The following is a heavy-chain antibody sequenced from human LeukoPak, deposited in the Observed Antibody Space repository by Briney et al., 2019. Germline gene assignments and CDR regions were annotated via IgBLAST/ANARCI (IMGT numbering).Heavy chain of an antibody. Sequence: GGSLRLSCAASGFTLSFYNMNWVRQAPGKGLEWVSGISWNSGSIDYADSVKGRFTISRDNAKNSLYLQMNSLRVEDTAFYYCAKDNRRHYTSGPNPDSLHWGQGALVTVSS. CDR2: ISWNSGSI. V-gene: IGHV3-9*01. J-gene: IGHJ4*02. CDR3: AKDNRRHYTSGPNPDSLH. CDR1: GFTLSFYN. D-gene: IGHD6-19*01.